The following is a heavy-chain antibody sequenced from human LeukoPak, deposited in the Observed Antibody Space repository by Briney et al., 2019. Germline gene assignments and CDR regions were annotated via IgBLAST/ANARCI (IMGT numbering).Heavy chain of an antibody. CDR2: IANDGDKK. Sequence: GGSLRLSCAASGFTFSTFAMHWVRQAPGKGLEWVSSIANDGDKKYYAGSVKGRFTISRDNSKNTLFLQMSGLRSGDTAVYYCAKEGPRIDYYDNSAFGYWGQGNLVTVSS. D-gene: IGHD3-22*01. V-gene: IGHV3-30*02. CDR3: AKEGPRIDYYDNSAFGY. CDR1: GFTFSTFA. J-gene: IGHJ4*02.